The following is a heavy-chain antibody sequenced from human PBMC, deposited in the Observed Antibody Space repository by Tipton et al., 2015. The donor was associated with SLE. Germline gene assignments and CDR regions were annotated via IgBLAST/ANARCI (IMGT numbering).Heavy chain of an antibody. Sequence: QLVQSGAEVKKPGASVKVSCKASGYTFTSYYIHWVRQAPGQGLEWMGIINPRGGSTSYAQKFQGRVTMTRDTSTSTVYMELSSLRSEDTAVYYCARGKAVMIFGVVVGGYYYMDVWGKGTTVTVSS. V-gene: IGHV1-46*01. D-gene: IGHD3-3*01. CDR3: ARGKAVMIFGVVVGGYYYMDV. CDR1: GYTFTSYY. CDR2: INPRGGST. J-gene: IGHJ6*03.